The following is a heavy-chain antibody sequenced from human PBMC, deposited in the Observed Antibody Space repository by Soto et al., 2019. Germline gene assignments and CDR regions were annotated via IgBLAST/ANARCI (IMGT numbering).Heavy chain of an antibody. CDR3: ARAPVPATQRVNYYGMDV. D-gene: IGHD2-2*01. V-gene: IGHV4-30-4*01. CDR2: IYYSGST. Sequence: QVQLQESGPGLVKPSQTLSLTCTVSGGSISSGDYYWSWIRQPPGKGLEWIGYIYYSGSTYYNPSLESRVTISVDTSKNQFSLKLSSVTAADTAVYYCARAPVPATQRVNYYGMDVWGQGTTVTVSS. J-gene: IGHJ6*02. CDR1: GGSISSGDYY.